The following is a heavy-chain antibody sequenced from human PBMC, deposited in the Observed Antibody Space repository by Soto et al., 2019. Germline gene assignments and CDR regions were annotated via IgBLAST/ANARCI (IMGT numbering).Heavy chain of an antibody. Sequence: EVQLVESGGGLVKPGGSLRLSCAASGFTFSSYSMNWVRQAPGKGLEWVSSISSSSSYIYYADSVKGRFTISRDNANNSLYLQMNSLRAEDTAVYYCARDLTTVHWYFDLWGRGTLVTVSS. CDR1: GFTFSSYS. CDR2: ISSSSSYI. J-gene: IGHJ2*01. CDR3: ARDLTTVHWYFDL. D-gene: IGHD4-17*01. V-gene: IGHV3-21*01.